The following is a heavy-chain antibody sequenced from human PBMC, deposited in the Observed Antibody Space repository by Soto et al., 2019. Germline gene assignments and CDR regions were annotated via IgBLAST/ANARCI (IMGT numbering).Heavy chain of an antibody. CDR1: CGSFSGYY. D-gene: IGHD4-17*01. Sequence: PSDTLSLTCAVYCGSFSGYYWSWIRQPPGKGLEWIGEINHSGSTNYNPSLKSRVTISVDTSKNQFSLKLSSVTAADTAVYYCARGWDDYGDYSNYYYYGMDVWGQGTTVTVSS. CDR2: INHSGST. CDR3: ARGWDDYGDYSNYYYYGMDV. V-gene: IGHV4-34*01. J-gene: IGHJ6*02.